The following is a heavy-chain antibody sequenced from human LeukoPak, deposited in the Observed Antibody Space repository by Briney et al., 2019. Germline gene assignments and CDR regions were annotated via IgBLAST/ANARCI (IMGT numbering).Heavy chain of an antibody. CDR3: AREVGTAMALPNWPYFDY. CDR1: GGTFSSYA. D-gene: IGHD5-18*01. Sequence: SVKVSCKASGGTFSSYAISWVRQAPGQGLEWMGGIVPIFGTANYAQKFQGRVTITADESTSTAYMELSSLRSEDTAVYYCAREVGTAMALPNWPYFDYWGQGTLVTVSS. CDR2: IVPIFGTA. J-gene: IGHJ4*02. V-gene: IGHV1-69*01.